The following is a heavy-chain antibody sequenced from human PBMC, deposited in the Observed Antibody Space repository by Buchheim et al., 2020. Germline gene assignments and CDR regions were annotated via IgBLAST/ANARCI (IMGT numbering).Heavy chain of an antibody. J-gene: IGHJ6*02. Sequence: QVQLVESGGGVVQPGRSLRLSCAASGFTFSSYGMHWVRQAPGKGLEWVAVIWYDGSTKYYADSVKGRFTISRDNSTNTLYLQMNSLRAEDTAVYYCAREGRWLVYYYYGMDVWGQGTT. CDR3: AREGRWLVYYYYGMDV. V-gene: IGHV3-33*01. D-gene: IGHD6-19*01. CDR2: IWYDGSTK. CDR1: GFTFSSYG.